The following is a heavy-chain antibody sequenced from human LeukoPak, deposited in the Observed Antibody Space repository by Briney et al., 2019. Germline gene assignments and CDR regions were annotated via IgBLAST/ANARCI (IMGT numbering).Heavy chain of an antibody. V-gene: IGHV3-21*01. J-gene: IGHJ4*02. CDR2: ISSSSSYI. Sequence: PGGSLRLSCAASGFTFSSYSMNWVRQAPGKGLEWVSSISSSSSYIYYADSVKGRFTISRDNAKNSLYLQMNSLRAEDTAVYYCVWGAPSAAAGTPPEFDYWGQGTLVTVSS. D-gene: IGHD6-13*01. CDR3: VWGAPSAAAGTPPEFDY. CDR1: GFTFSSYS.